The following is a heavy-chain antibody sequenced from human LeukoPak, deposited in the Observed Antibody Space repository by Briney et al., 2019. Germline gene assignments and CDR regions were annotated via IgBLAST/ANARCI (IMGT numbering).Heavy chain of an antibody. CDR1: GFTFSSYW. D-gene: IGHD3-3*01. CDR3: ARDRGDYDFWSGSTGFDY. CDR2: IKEDGSEK. J-gene: IGHJ4*02. V-gene: IGHV3-7*01. Sequence: GGSLRLSCAASGFTFSSYWMSWVRQAPGKGLEWVANIKEDGSEKYYVDSVKGRFTISRDNAKNSLYLQMNSLRADDTAVYYCARDRGDYDFWSGSTGFDYWGQGTLVTVSS.